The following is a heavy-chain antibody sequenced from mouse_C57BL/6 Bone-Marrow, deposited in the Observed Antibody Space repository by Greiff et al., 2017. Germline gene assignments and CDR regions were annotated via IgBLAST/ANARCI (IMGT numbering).Heavy chain of an antibody. V-gene: IGHV1-74*01. CDR3: AIKGPTVVAYFDY. J-gene: IGHJ2*01. CDR2: IHPSDSDT. D-gene: IGHD1-1*01. Sequence: QVQLQQPGAELVKPGASVKVSCKASGYTFTSYWMHWVKQRPGQGLEWIGRIHPSDSDTNYNQKFKGKATLIVDKSSSTAYMQLSSLTSEDSAVYYCAIKGPTVVAYFDYWGQGTTLTVSS. CDR1: GYTFTSYW.